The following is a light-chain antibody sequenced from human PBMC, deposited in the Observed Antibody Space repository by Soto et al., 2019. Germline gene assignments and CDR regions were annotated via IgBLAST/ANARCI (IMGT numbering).Light chain of an antibody. Sequence: QSALTQPPSVSGTPGQKVTISCSGSRANIGSNTVNWYQHLPGTVPKLLIYSNNQRPSGVPDRFSGSKSGTSASLAISGLQSEDEADYYCAAWEDSLNPSFVFGTGTKVTDL. CDR1: RANIGSNT. V-gene: IGLV1-44*01. J-gene: IGLJ1*01. CDR2: SNN. CDR3: AAWEDSLNPSFV.